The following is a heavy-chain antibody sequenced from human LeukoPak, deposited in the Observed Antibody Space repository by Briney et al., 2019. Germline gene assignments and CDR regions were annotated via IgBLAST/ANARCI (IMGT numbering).Heavy chain of an antibody. V-gene: IGHV1-2*02. CDR1: GYTFTGYY. D-gene: IGHD2-15*01. CDR2: INPNSGGT. J-gene: IGHJ6*03. Sequence: ASVKVSCKASGYTFTGYYMHWVRQAPGQGLEWMGWINPNSGGTNYAQKFQGRVTMTRDTSISTAYMELSRLRSDDTAVYYCARGVAGTYYYYYMDVWGKGTTVTISS. CDR3: ARGVAGTYYYYYMDV.